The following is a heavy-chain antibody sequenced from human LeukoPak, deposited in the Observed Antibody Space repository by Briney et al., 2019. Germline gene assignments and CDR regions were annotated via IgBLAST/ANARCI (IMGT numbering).Heavy chain of an antibody. J-gene: IGHJ6*02. CDR2: VSASGGTT. Sequence: GGSLRLSCVPSGFTFSNYAMSWVRQAPGKGLEWVSTVSASGGTTYYTDSVKGRFTISRDNSKNTLYLQMNSLRAEDTAVYYCARDRAPKDVWGQGTTVTVS. D-gene: IGHD3-10*01. V-gene: IGHV3-23*01. CDR1: GFTFSNYA. CDR3: ARDRAPKDV.